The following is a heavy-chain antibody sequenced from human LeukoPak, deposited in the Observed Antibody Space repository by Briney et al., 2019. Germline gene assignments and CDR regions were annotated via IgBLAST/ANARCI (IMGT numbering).Heavy chain of an antibody. CDR1: GFTFSSYW. D-gene: IGHD4-23*01. CDR2: TSHDGNA. V-gene: IGHV4-4*02. CDR3: AKHGGRYFDS. J-gene: IGHJ4*02. Sequence: PGGSLRLSCAASGFTFSSYWMSWVRQAPGKGLEWIGQTSHDGNADYTPSLKSRVTISVDKSKNQLSLKLNSVTAADSAVYYCAKHGGRYFDSWGQGTLVTVSS.